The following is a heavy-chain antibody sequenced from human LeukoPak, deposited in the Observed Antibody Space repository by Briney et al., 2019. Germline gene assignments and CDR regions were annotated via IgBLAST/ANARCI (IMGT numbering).Heavy chain of an antibody. CDR3: AKDLDYSGGYFTHLSVFDI. D-gene: IGHD5-12*01. J-gene: IGHJ3*02. CDR1: GFTFSKYA. V-gene: IGHV3-23*01. Sequence: GSLRLSCAASGFTFSKYAMGWVRQAPGKGLEWVSIISGNGGSIYYADSVKGRFTISSDNSKNTVYLQMNSLRAEDTAIFYCAKDLDYSGGYFTHLSVFDIWGQGTLVTVSS. CDR2: ISGNGGSI.